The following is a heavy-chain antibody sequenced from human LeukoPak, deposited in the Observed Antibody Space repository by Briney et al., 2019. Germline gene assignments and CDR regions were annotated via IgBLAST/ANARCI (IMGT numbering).Heavy chain of an antibody. CDR1: GYTFTSYY. V-gene: IGHV1-46*01. Sequence: ASVKVSCKASGYTFTSYYMHWVRQAPGQGLEWMGIINPSGGSTSYAQKFQGRVTMTRDTSTSTVYMELSSLRSDDTSLYYCARDGAVLGVVVPAGGFNWGQGTLVTVSS. CDR2: INPSGGST. J-gene: IGHJ4*02. CDR3: ARDGAVLGVVVPAGGFN. D-gene: IGHD2-2*01.